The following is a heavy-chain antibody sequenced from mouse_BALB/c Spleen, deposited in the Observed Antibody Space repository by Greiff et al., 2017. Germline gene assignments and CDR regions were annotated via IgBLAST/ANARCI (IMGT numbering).Heavy chain of an antibody. CDR2: INSDGGST. Sequence: EVMLVESGGGLVQPGESLKLSCESNEYEFPSHDMSWVRKTPEKRLELVASINSDGGSTYYPDTMERRFIIARDNTKKTLYLQMSSLRSENTALYYCARQDAAYWVPFAYWGQGTLVTVSA. J-gene: IGHJ3*01. CDR3: ARQDAAYWVPFAY. CDR1: EYEFPSHD. V-gene: IGHV5-2*01. D-gene: IGHD2-10*01.